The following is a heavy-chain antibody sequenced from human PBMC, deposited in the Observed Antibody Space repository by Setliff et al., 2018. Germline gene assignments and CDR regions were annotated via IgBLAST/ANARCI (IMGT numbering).Heavy chain of an antibody. CDR2: IIPILGIA. CDR3: ARPRGAVAGTLDAFDI. V-gene: IGHV1-69*10. CDR1: GGTFSSYA. J-gene: IGHJ3*02. D-gene: IGHD6-19*01. Sequence: ASVKVSCKASGGTFSSYAISWVRQAPGQGLEWMGGIIPILGIANYAQKFQGRVTITADKSTSTAYMELSSLRSEDTAVYYCARPRGAVAGTLDAFDIWGQGTMVTVSS.